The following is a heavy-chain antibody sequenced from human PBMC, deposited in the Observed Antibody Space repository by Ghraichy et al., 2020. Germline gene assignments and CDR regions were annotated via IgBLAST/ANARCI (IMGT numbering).Heavy chain of an antibody. V-gene: IGHV3-15*01. CDR3: TTDVGENWRPARPNAFDI. J-gene: IGHJ3*02. D-gene: IGHD3-16*01. CDR2: IKSKFNGETT. CDR1: GFTFADAW. Sequence: GGSLRLSCAASGFTFADAWMNWVRQAPGKGLEWVGRIKSKFNGETTDYDAAVKGRFTISRDDSKNTLYLQMNSLKSEDTAVYYCTTDVGENWRPARPNAFDIWGQGTMVTVSS.